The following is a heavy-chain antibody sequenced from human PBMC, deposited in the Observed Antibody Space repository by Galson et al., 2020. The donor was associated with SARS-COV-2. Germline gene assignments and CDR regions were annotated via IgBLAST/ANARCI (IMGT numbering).Heavy chain of an antibody. CDR3: AKGGWYYDSSGYSEFDY. V-gene: IGHV3-30*18. J-gene: IGHJ4*02. CDR2: ISYDGSNK. D-gene: IGHD3-22*01. CDR1: GFTFSSYG. Sequence: GGSLRLSCAASGFTFSSYGMHWVRQAPGKGLEWVVVISYDGSNKYYADSVKGRFTISRDNSKNTLYLQMNSLRAEDTAVYYCAKGGWYYDSSGYSEFDYWGQGTLVTVSS.